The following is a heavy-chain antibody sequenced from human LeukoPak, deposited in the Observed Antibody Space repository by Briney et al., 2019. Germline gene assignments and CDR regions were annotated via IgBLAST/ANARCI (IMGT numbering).Heavy chain of an antibody. J-gene: IGHJ6*03. Sequence: GGSLRLSCVASGLTFSSYGMSWVRQAPGKGLEWVSSISGRGTSTFYADSVKGRFTISRDNSKNTLYLQMGSLRAEDMAVYYCAREKGATTRTEYYYYMDVWGKGTTVTVSS. V-gene: IGHV3-23*01. D-gene: IGHD5-12*01. CDR3: AREKGATTRTEYYYYMDV. CDR2: ISGRGTST. CDR1: GLTFSSYG.